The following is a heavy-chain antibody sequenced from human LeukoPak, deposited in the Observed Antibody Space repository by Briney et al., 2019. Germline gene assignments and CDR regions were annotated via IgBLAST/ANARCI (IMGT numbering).Heavy chain of an antibody. CDR1: GGSISSGGYY. V-gene: IGHV4-30-4*08. J-gene: IGHJ6*02. CDR2: IYYSGST. CDR3: ARGEFLYYYGSGSYGMDV. D-gene: IGHD3-10*01. Sequence: PSETLSLTCTVSGGSISSGGYYWSWIRQHPGKGLEWIGYIYYSGSTYYNPSLKSRVTISVDTSKNQFSLKLSSVTAADTAVYYCARGEFLYYYGSGSYGMDVWGQGTTVTVSS.